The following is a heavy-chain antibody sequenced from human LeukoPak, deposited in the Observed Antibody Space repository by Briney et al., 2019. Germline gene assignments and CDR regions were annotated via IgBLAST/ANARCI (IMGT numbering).Heavy chain of an antibody. D-gene: IGHD2-15*01. V-gene: IGHV1-69*06. J-gene: IGHJ4*02. Sequence: SVKVSCKASGGTFSSYAISWVRQAPGQGLEWMGGIIPIFGTANYAQKFQGRVTITADKSTSTAYMELSSLRSEDTAVYYCARSVVVVAATLDYWGQGTLVTVSS. CDR1: GGTFSSYA. CDR3: ARSVVVVAATLDY. CDR2: IIPIFGTA.